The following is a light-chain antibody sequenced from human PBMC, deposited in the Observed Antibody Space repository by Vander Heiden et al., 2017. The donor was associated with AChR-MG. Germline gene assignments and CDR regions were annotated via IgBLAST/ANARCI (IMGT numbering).Light chain of an antibody. CDR1: SLRSYY. J-gene: IGLJ2*01. CDR3: NSRDSSGNHLV. CDR2: GKN. Sequence: SSELIQDPAVSVALGQTVRITCQGDSLRSYYASWYQQKAGQAPVLVIYGKNNRPSGIPDRFSGSSSGNTASLTITGAQAEDEADYYCNSRDSSGNHLVFGGGTKLTVL. V-gene: IGLV3-19*01.